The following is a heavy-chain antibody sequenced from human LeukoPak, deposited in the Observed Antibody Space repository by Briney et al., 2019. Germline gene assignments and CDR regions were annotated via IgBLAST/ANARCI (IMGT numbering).Heavy chain of an antibody. CDR1: RFTFSDYA. V-gene: IGHV3-30-3*02. Sequence: GGSLRLSCAASRFTFSDYAMHWVRQAPGKGLEWVALISYDGTNKYYADSVEGRFTVSRDNSKNTLYLQMNSLRAEDTAVYYCAKLIYCSSTSCPAWFDYWGQGTLVTVSS. D-gene: IGHD2-2*01. CDR2: ISYDGTNK. J-gene: IGHJ4*02. CDR3: AKLIYCSSTSCPAWFDY.